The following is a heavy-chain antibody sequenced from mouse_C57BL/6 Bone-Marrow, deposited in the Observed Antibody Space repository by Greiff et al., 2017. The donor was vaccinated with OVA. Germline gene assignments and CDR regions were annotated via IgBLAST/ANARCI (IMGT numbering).Heavy chain of an antibody. CDR1: GYTFTSYG. CDR3: TRYYYGSRGFDY. V-gene: IGHV1-81*01. J-gene: IGHJ2*01. CDR2: IYPRSGNT. Sequence: QVQLQQSGAELARPGASVKLSCKASGYTFTSYGISWVKQRTGQGLEWIGEIYPRSGNTYYNEKFKGKAILTADKSSSTAYMELRSLTSEDSAVYYCTRYYYGSRGFDYWGQGTTLTVSS. D-gene: IGHD1-1*01.